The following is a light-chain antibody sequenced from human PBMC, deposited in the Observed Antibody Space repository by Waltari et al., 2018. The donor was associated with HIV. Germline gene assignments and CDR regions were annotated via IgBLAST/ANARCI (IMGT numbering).Light chain of an antibody. CDR2: DFS. Sequence: YALTQPPSVSGSLGQSVTISCTGTSSDVGNYNKVSWYQQSPGTAPNLRIYDFSNRPSGVPDRFSGSKSGNTASLTISGLQAEDEADYYCSSFTTSITVVFGGGTKLTVL. CDR1: SSDVGNYNK. CDR3: SSFTTSITVV. J-gene: IGLJ2*01. V-gene: IGLV2-18*02.